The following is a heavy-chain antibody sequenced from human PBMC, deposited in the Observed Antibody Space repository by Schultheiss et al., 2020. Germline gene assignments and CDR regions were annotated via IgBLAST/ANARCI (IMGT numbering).Heavy chain of an antibody. CDR2: ISYDGSNK. Sequence: WGSLRLPCAASGFTFSSYAMHWVRQAPGKGLEWVAVISYDGSNKYYADSVKGRFTISRDNSKNTLYLQMNSLRAEDTAVYYCARSYYYGSGSYPNWGQGTMVTVSS. D-gene: IGHD3-10*01. CDR1: GFTFSSYA. V-gene: IGHV3-30-3*01. J-gene: IGHJ4*02. CDR3: ARSYYYGSGSYPN.